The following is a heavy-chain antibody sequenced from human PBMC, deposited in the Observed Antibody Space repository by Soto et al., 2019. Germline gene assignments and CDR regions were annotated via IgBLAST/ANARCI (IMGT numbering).Heavy chain of an antibody. CDR3: ARGYSSGWYVDYFDY. D-gene: IGHD6-19*01. CDR2: LSPSYPYT. J-gene: IGHJ4*02. Sequence: GGSLRLSCAASGFDFSTFGMNWVRQAPGKGLEWVSFLSPSYPYTSYADSVKGRFTISRDNAKNSLYLQMNSLRAEDTAVYYCARGYSSGWYVDYFDYWGQGTLVTVSS. CDR1: GFDFSTFG. V-gene: IGHV3-21*01.